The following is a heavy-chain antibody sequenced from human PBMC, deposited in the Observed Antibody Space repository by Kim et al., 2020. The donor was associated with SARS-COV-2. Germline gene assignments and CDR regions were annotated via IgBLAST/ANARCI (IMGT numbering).Heavy chain of an antibody. J-gene: IGHJ4*02. CDR2: IYHSGST. D-gene: IGHD6-13*01. CDR1: GYSISSGYY. Sequence: SETLSLTCTVSGYSISSGYYWGWIRQPPGKGLEWIGSIYHSGSTYYNPSLKSRVTISVDTSKNQFSLKLSSVTAADTAVYYCARVFYGSSWDFDYWGQGTLVTVSS. V-gene: IGHV4-38-2*02. CDR3: ARVFYGSSWDFDY.